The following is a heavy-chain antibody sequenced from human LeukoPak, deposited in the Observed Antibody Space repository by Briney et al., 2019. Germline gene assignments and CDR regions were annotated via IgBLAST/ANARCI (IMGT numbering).Heavy chain of an antibody. Sequence: GGSLRLSCAASGFTFSSYAMHWVRQAPGKGLEWVAAISYDGSNKYYADSVKGRFTISRDNSKNTLYLQMNSLRAEDTAVYYCARDANYYDFWSGPFDYWGQGTLVTVSS. J-gene: IGHJ4*02. V-gene: IGHV3-30-3*01. CDR1: GFTFSSYA. D-gene: IGHD3-3*01. CDR2: ISYDGSNK. CDR3: ARDANYYDFWSGPFDY.